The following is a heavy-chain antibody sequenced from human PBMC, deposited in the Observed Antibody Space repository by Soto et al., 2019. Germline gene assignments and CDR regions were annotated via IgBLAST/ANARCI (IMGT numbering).Heavy chain of an antibody. CDR2: INPNSGGT. CDR1: GYTFTGYY. V-gene: IGHV1-2*04. J-gene: IGHJ6*02. Sequence: ASLKVSCKASGYTFTGYYMHWVRQAPGQGLEWMGWINPNSGGTNYAQKFQGWVTMTRDTSISTAYMELSRLRSDDTAVYYCARSWSGYSYYYYYYGMDVWGQGTTVTVSS. CDR3: ARSWSGYSYYYYYYGMDV. D-gene: IGHD3-3*01.